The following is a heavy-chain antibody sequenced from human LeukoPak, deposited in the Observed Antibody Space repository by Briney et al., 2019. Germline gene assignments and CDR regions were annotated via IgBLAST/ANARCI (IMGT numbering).Heavy chain of an antibody. D-gene: IGHD3-10*01. CDR2: IKKDGSEK. V-gene: IGHV3-7*03. CDR3: AKDRIQGSRMVRGAPFDY. Sequence: GGSLRLSCAASGFTFSSYWMSWVRQAPGKGLEWVANIKKDGSEKYYVDSVKGRFTISRDNAKNSLYLQMNSLRAEDTALYYCAKDRIQGSRMVRGAPFDYWGQGTLVTVSS. CDR1: GFTFSSYW. J-gene: IGHJ4*02.